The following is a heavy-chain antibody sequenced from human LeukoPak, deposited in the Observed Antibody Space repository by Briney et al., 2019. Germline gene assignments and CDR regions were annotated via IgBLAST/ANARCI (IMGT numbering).Heavy chain of an antibody. Sequence: PSETLSLTRAVHGGSFSGYYWSWIRQPPGRGLEWIGEINQSGETNYNPSLMSRVTILEDTSKNQFSLMLTSVTAADTAVYYCARGARGDTPYNWFDPWGQGTLVTVSS. CDR1: GGSFSGYY. CDR2: INQSGET. D-gene: IGHD2-21*02. CDR3: ARGARGDTPYNWFDP. J-gene: IGHJ5*02. V-gene: IGHV4-34*01.